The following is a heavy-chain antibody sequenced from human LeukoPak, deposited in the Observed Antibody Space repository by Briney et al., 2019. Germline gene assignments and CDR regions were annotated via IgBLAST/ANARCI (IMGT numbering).Heavy chain of an antibody. Sequence: PGRSLRLSCSASGFTLSNCGMHWVRQAPGKRLEGVAVFSYDGSDIYYGDSVKGRFTISRDISKNTLYLQMNSLRAEDTAVYYYVKEQSSGGSRVADYWGQGTLVTVSS. D-gene: IGHD6-19*01. J-gene: IGHJ4*02. CDR3: VKEQSSGGSRVADY. CDR2: FSYDGSDI. CDR1: GFTLSNCG. V-gene: IGHV3-30*18.